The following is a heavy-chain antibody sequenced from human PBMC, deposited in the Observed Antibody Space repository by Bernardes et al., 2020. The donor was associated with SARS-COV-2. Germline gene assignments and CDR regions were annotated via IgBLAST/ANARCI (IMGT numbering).Heavy chain of an antibody. CDR1: GGSISSVSYY. V-gene: IGHV4-61*02. Sequence: SETLSLTCTVSGGSISSVSYYWSWLLQPAGKGLEWIGRIYTSGSTNYNPSLKSRVTISVDTSKNQFSLKLSSVTAADTAVYYCAREPLLSFIDGWGQGTLVTVSS. D-gene: IGHD2-2*01. J-gene: IGHJ4*02. CDR3: AREPLLSFIDG. CDR2: IYTSGST.